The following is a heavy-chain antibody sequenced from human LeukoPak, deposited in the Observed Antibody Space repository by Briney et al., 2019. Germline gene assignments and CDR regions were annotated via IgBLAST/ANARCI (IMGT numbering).Heavy chain of an antibody. V-gene: IGHV3-23*01. D-gene: IGHD5-18*01. CDR1: GFTFSNYD. CDR2: ISGNGGYT. CDR3: ARVSRGTAMVSVWFDP. Sequence: GGTLRLSCAASGFTFSNYDMTWVRQAPGKGLEWVSAISGNGGYTYYADSIKGRFTISRDNAKNSLYLQMNSLRAEDTAVYYCARVSRGTAMVSVWFDPWGQGTLVTVSS. J-gene: IGHJ5*02.